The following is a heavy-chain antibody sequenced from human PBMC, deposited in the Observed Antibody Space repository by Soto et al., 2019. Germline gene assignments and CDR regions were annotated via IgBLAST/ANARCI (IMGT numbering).Heavy chain of an antibody. CDR2: IWYDGSQK. CDR1: GFTFSNYG. CDR3: ARDDCSTTSCLAY. V-gene: IGHV3-33*01. J-gene: IGHJ4*02. Sequence: QVQLVESGGGVVQPGRSLRLSCSTSGFTFSNYGFHWVRQAPGKGLEWVAVIWYDGSQKYYASSVKCRFTVSRDNSKNTVFLQMSSLRAEDTAIYNCARDDCSTTSCLAYWGQGTLVAVSS. D-gene: IGHD2-2*01.